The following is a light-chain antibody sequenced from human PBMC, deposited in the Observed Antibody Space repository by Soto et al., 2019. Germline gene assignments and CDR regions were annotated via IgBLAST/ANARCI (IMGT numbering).Light chain of an antibody. J-gene: IGKJ2*01. Sequence: DIQMTQSPSTLSASVGDRVTITCRASQSISSWLAWYQQKPGKAPKLLIYKASSLESGVPSRFSGSGSGTEFTLTISSLQPDDFATYYCKQYNSYPLTFGQGTKLDIK. CDR1: QSISSW. CDR2: KAS. V-gene: IGKV1-5*03. CDR3: KQYNSYPLT.